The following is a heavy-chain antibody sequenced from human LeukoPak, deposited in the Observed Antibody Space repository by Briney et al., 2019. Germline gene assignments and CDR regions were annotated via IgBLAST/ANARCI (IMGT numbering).Heavy chain of an antibody. CDR2: IYYSGST. Sequence: SETLSLTCTVSGGSISSYYWSWIRQPPGKGLEWIGYIYYSGSTNYNPSLKSRVTISVDTSKKQFSLKLSSVTAADTAVYYCARHYDSSGYYLYYFDYWGQGTLVTVSS. CDR1: GGSISSYY. CDR3: ARHYDSSGYYLYYFDY. V-gene: IGHV4-59*01. D-gene: IGHD3-22*01. J-gene: IGHJ4*02.